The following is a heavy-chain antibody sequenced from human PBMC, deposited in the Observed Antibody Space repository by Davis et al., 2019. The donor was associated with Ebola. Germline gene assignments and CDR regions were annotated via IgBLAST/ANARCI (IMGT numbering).Heavy chain of an antibody. J-gene: IGHJ3*02. Sequence: PSETLSLTCTVSGGSISSHYWSWIRQPPGKGLEWIGYIYYSGSTNYNPSLKSRVTISVDTSKTQFSLKLSSVTAADTAVYYCARDLSSGWYLYAFDIWGQGTMVTVSS. CDR3: ARDLSSGWYLYAFDI. D-gene: IGHD6-19*01. V-gene: IGHV4-59*11. CDR1: GGSISSHY. CDR2: IYYSGST.